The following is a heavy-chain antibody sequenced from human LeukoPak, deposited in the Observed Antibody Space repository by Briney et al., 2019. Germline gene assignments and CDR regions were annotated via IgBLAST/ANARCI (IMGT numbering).Heavy chain of an antibody. Sequence: SETLSLTCTVSGGSISSYYWYWIRQPAGKGLEWIGLIYTSGSTNYNPSLKSRVTMSVDTSKNQFSLKLSSVTAADTAVYCCARGGIGNAFDIWGEGTMVTVSS. V-gene: IGHV4-4*07. D-gene: IGHD3-16*01. CDR2: IYTSGST. CDR3: ARGGIGNAFDI. CDR1: GGSISSYY. J-gene: IGHJ3*02.